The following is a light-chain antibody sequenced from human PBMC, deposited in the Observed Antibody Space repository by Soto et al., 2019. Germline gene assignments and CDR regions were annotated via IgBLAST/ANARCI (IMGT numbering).Light chain of an antibody. V-gene: IGKV3-11*01. CDR3: QQRGNWPWT. Sequence: EIVLTQSPATLSLSPGERATLSCRASQRVSSYLAWYQQKPGQAPRRLIYDASNRATGIPARFSGSGSGTDFTLTICSLEPEDFAVYYCQQRGNWPWTFGQGTKVEIK. CDR1: QRVSSY. J-gene: IGKJ1*01. CDR2: DAS.